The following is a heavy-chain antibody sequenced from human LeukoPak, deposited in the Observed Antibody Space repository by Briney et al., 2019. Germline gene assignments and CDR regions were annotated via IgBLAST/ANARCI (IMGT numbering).Heavy chain of an antibody. V-gene: IGHV4-59*01. CDR2: IYYSGST. J-gene: IGHJ6*02. CDR3: ASSTYYDFWSGYLGYYYGMDV. Sequence: SETLSLTCTVSGGSISSYYWSWIRQPPGKGLEWIGYIYYSGSTNYNPSLKSRVTISVDTSKSQFSLKLSSVTAADTAVYYCASSTYYDFWSGYLGYYYGMDVWGQGTTVTVSS. CDR1: GGSISSYY. D-gene: IGHD3-3*01.